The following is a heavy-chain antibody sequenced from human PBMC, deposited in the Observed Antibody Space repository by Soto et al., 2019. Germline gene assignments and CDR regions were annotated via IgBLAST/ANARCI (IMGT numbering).Heavy chain of an antibody. CDR3: ARIPVAGHGYYDY. CDR2: INTYAGNT. CDR1: GYTFTSYV. V-gene: IGHV1-18*01. J-gene: IGHJ4*02. D-gene: IGHD6-19*01. Sequence: QVQLVQSAAEMKKPGASVKVSCKASGYTFTSYVINWVRQTPGQGLEWMGYINTYAGNTYYAQKLQGRVTMTTDTSSTTAYMERRSLTSDDTAVYYCARIPVAGHGYYDYWGQGTLVTVYS.